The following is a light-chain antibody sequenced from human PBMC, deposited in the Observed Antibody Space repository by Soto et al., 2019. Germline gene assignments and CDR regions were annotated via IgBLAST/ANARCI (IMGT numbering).Light chain of an antibody. J-gene: IGKJ2*01. CDR3: QQYGNSPMYT. CDR1: QSVGSSY. V-gene: IGKV3-20*01. CDR2: GAS. Sequence: EIVLTQSPGTLSLSPGERATLSCRASQSVGSSYLAWYQQKPGQAPRLLIYGASSRATGIPDRFSGSGSGTDGTLSIIRLEPDDFAEYYCQQYGNSPMYTFGQGTKLEIK.